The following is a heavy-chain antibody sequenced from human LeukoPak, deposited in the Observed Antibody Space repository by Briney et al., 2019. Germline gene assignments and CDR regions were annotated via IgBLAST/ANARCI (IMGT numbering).Heavy chain of an antibody. V-gene: IGHV3-48*03. CDR1: GFYVNTYE. J-gene: IGHJ4*02. Sequence: GWSLRLSCAASGFYVNTYEMHWVRQAPGKGLEWVSYINGGASTINYADSVWGRFTISRDDAQNSVHPEMNRLRDEDTAVYYCVRGRLLRSTKYFAYCGQGALVTVSS. CDR2: INGGASTI. CDR3: VRGRLLRSTKYFAY. D-gene: IGHD2-15*01.